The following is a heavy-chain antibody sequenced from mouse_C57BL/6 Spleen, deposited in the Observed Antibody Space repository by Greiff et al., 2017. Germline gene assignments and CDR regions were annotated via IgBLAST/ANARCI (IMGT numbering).Heavy chain of an antibody. Sequence: EVKVVESGGGLVKPGGSLKLSCAASGFTFSSYAMSWVRQTPEQRLEWVGTISDGGSYTYYPDNVKGRVTISRDNAKNNLYLQMSHLKSEDTAMYYCARAAITYDYDAWFAYWGQGTLVTVSA. CDR1: GFTFSSYA. V-gene: IGHV5-4*03. J-gene: IGHJ3*01. CDR3: ARAAITYDYDAWFAY. D-gene: IGHD2-4*01. CDR2: ISDGGSYT.